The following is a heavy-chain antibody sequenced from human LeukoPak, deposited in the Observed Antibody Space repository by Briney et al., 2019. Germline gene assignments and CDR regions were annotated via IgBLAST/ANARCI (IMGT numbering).Heavy chain of an antibody. CDR2: ISGSGGST. Sequence: GGSLRLSCAASGFTFSSYAMSWVRQAPGKGLEWVSAISGSGGSTYYADSVKGRFTISRHNSKNTLYLQMNSLRAEDTAVYYCARSRVEMATFYFDYWGQGTLVTVSS. D-gene: IGHD5-24*01. J-gene: IGHJ4*02. CDR1: GFTFSSYA. V-gene: IGHV3-23*01. CDR3: ARSRVEMATFYFDY.